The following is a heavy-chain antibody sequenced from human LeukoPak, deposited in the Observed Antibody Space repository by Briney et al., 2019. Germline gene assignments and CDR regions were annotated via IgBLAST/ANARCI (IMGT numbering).Heavy chain of an antibody. Sequence: GASVKVSCKASGYTFTSYGISWVRQAPGQGLEWMGGIIPIFGTANYAQKFQGRVTITADESTSTAYMELSSLRSEDTAVYYCARDKAARPAWGQGTLVTVSS. CDR2: IIPIFGTA. CDR3: ARDKAARPA. D-gene: IGHD6-6*01. V-gene: IGHV1-69*13. J-gene: IGHJ5*02. CDR1: GYTFTSYG.